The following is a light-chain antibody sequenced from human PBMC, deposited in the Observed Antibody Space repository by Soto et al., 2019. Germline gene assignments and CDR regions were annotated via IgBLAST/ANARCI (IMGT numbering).Light chain of an antibody. V-gene: IGKV3-15*01. J-gene: IGKJ1*01. Sequence: EVVLTQSPATLSVSPGERATLSCRASQTVGSNLAWYQHKPGQAPRHLIPGASTRATGVPARFGGSGSGTEFALTITGLQSEDFTVYFCQQYNTRPQTFGQGTKVDIK. CDR2: GAS. CDR1: QTVGSN. CDR3: QQYNTRPQT.